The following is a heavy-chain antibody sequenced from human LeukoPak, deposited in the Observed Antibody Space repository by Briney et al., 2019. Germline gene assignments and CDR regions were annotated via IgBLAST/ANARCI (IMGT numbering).Heavy chain of an antibody. CDR1: GFTFSTYG. J-gene: IGHJ4*02. Sequence: GGSLRLSCAGSGFTFSTYGMSWVRQAPGKRVEWVSSISGSGRTTYYADSVKGRFTISRDNSKSTLLLQMNSLRAEDTALYYCAKDVGLVTARFYSFDYWGQGTLVTVSS. D-gene: IGHD2-21*02. CDR3: AKDVGLVTARFYSFDY. CDR2: ISGSGRTT. V-gene: IGHV3-23*01.